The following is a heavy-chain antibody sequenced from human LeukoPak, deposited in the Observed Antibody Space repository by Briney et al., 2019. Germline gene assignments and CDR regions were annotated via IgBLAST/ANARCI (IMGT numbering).Heavy chain of an antibody. CDR3: ARVAVAGTNGMDV. V-gene: IGHV3-21*06. CDR2: ISGSGSHI. D-gene: IGHD6-19*01. Sequence: GGSLRLSCGASGFTFSDYSVNWVRQAPGKGLEWVSSISGSGSHIHYADSLKGRFTISRDNAKNSVSLQMNSLRADDTAVYYCARVAVAGTNGMDVWGQGTTVTVSS. J-gene: IGHJ6*02. CDR1: GFTFSDYS.